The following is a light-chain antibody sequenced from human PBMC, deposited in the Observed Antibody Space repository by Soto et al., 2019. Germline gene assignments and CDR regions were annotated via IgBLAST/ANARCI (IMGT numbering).Light chain of an antibody. J-gene: IGKJ4*01. CDR3: QQYGNSPLT. CDR2: GTS. Sequence: EIVLTQSPGTLSLSPGERATLSCRAGQSVSSSSLAWYQQKPGQAPRLLFYGTSSRATGVPDRFSGSGSGTDFTLTISRLEPEDFAVYYCQQYGNSPLTFGGGTKVDIK. CDR1: QSVSSSS. V-gene: IGKV3-20*01.